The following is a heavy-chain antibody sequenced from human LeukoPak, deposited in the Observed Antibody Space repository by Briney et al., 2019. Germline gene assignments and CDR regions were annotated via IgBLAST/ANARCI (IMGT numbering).Heavy chain of an antibody. J-gene: IGHJ6*02. CDR3: ARGKGIVVVPAEKNYGMDV. CDR2: IWYDGSNK. CDR1: GFTFSSYG. V-gene: IGHV3-33*01. Sequence: PGRSLRLSCAASGFTFSSYGMHWVRQAPGKGLEWVAVIWYDGSNKYYADSVKGRFTISRDNSKNTLYLQMNSLRAEDTAVYYCARGKGIVVVPAEKNYGMDVWGQGTTVTLSS. D-gene: IGHD2-2*01.